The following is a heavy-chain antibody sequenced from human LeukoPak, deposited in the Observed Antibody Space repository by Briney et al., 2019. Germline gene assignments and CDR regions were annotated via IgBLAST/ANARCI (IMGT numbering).Heavy chain of an antibody. D-gene: IGHD6-13*01. V-gene: IGHV1-2*02. CDR1: GYTFTGYY. CDR2: INPNSGGT. J-gene: IGHJ4*02. Sequence: ASVKVSCKASGYTFTGYYMHWVRQAPGQGLEWMGWINPNSGGTNYAQKFQGRVTMTRDTSISTAYMELSRLRSDDTAVYYCARAQYLTAPAGTFANSWGQGTLVTVSS. CDR3: ARAQYLTAPAGTFANS.